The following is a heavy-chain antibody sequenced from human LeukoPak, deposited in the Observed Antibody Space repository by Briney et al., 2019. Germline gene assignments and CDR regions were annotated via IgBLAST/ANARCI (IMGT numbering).Heavy chain of an antibody. Sequence: SETLSLTCAVYGGSFSGYYWSWIRQPPGKGLEWIGEINHSGSTNYNPSLKSRVTISVDTSKNQFSLKLSSVTAADTAVYYCARGGGRLRPRSTSDYWGQGTLVTVSS. CDR1: GGSFSGYY. D-gene: IGHD4-17*01. V-gene: IGHV4-34*01. CDR2: INHSGST. J-gene: IGHJ4*02. CDR3: ARGGGRLRPRSTSDY.